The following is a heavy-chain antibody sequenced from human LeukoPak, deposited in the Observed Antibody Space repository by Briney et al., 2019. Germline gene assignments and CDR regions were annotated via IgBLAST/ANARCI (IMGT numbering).Heavy chain of an antibody. Sequence: ASVKVSCKASGYTFTGYYMHWVRQAPGQGREWMGWINPNSGGTNYAQKFQGRVTMTMDTSISTAYMELSRQRSDDTAVYYCATDGASYCSGGSCYSANSYYYYMDVWGKGTTVTVSS. J-gene: IGHJ6*03. CDR3: ATDGASYCSGGSCYSANSYYYYMDV. V-gene: IGHV1-2*02. CDR2: INPNSGGT. CDR1: GYTFTGYY. D-gene: IGHD2-15*01.